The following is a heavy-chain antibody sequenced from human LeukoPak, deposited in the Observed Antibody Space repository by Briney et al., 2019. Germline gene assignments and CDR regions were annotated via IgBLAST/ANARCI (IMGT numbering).Heavy chain of an antibody. J-gene: IGHJ6*02. CDR1: GFTVSSNY. CDR3: ARDIRFLEWLSPQYGMDV. D-gene: IGHD3-3*01. V-gene: IGHV3-66*02. Sequence: GSLRLSCAASGFTVSSNYMSWVRQAPGKGLEWVSVIYSGGSTYYADSVKGRFTISRDNSKNTLYLQMNSLRAEDTAVYYCARDIRFLEWLSPQYGMDVWGQGTTVTVSS. CDR2: IYSGGST.